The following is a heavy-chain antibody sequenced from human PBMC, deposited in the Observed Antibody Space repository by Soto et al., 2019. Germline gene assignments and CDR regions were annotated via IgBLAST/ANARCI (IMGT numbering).Heavy chain of an antibody. CDR3: ARGSGTNDY. D-gene: IGHD1-26*01. J-gene: IGHJ4*02. CDR1: GFTFSDYG. CDR2: IWHDGNEK. V-gene: IGHV3-33*01. Sequence: GGSLRLSCAASGFTFSDYGMHWVRQTPGKGLEWVALIWHDGNEKYYADSAKGRFTVSRDNSKNTLYLQMNSLRAEDTALYYCARGSGTNDYWGQGTLVTVSS.